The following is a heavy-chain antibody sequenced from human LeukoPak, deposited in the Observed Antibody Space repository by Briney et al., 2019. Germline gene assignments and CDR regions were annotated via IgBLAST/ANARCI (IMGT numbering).Heavy chain of an antibody. CDR3: ARDRMNYFDY. CDR2: IYSDGST. V-gene: IGHV3-53*01. CDR1: GFTVSSNY. J-gene: IGHJ4*02. Sequence: GGSLRLSCAASGFTVSSNYMSWVRQAPGKGLEWVSIIYSDGSTYYADSVKGRFTISRDNSKNTLYLQMNSLRAEDTAVYYCARDRMNYFDYWGQGTLVTVSS.